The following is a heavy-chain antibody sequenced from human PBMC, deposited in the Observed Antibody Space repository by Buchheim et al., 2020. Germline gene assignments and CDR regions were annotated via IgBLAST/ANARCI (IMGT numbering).Heavy chain of an antibody. V-gene: IGHV4-34*01. CDR1: GGSFSGYY. Sequence: QVQLQQWGAGLLKPSETLSLTCAVYGGSFSGYYWSWIRQPPGKGLEWIGEINHSGSTNYNPSLKSRVTISVDTSKNQFSLKLSSVTAADTAVYYCARGLEDFWSGFVVALAFDYWGQGTL. D-gene: IGHD3-3*01. CDR2: INHSGST. CDR3: ARGLEDFWSGFVVALAFDY. J-gene: IGHJ4*02.